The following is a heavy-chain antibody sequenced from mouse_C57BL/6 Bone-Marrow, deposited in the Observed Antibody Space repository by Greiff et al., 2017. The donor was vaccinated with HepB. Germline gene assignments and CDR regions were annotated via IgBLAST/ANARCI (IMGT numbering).Heavy chain of an antibody. Sequence: EVQRVESGPGLVKPSQSLSLTCSVTGYSITSGYYWNWIRQFPGNKLEWMGYISYDGSNNYNPSLKNRISITRDTSKNQFFLKLNSVTTEDTATYYCARSYAMYYWGQGTSVTVSS. J-gene: IGHJ4*01. V-gene: IGHV3-6*01. CDR2: ISYDGSN. CDR1: GYSITSGYY. CDR3: ARSYAMYY.